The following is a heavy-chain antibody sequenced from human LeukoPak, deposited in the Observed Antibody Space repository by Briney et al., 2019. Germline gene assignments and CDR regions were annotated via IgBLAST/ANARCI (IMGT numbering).Heavy chain of an antibody. Sequence: GESLKISCKGSGYRFTSYWIGWVRQMPGKGLEWMGIIYAGDSETRYNPSFQGQVTISADKSISTAYLQWSSLKASDTAMYYCARHAVDSSGYYYIYYWGQGTLVTVSS. D-gene: IGHD3-22*01. V-gene: IGHV5-51*01. CDR1: GYRFTSYW. J-gene: IGHJ4*02. CDR2: IYAGDSET. CDR3: ARHAVDSSGYYYIYY.